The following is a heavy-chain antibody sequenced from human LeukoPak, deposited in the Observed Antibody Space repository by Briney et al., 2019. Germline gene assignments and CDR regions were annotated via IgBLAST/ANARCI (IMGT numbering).Heavy chain of an antibody. V-gene: IGHV4-34*01. Sequence: SETLSLTCAVYGGSFSGYYWSWIRQPPGKGLEWIGEINHSGSTNYNPSLKSRVTISVDTSKNQFSLKLSSVTAADTAVYYCARHDYGGLDYWGQGTLVTVSS. CDR3: ARHDYGGLDY. J-gene: IGHJ4*02. D-gene: IGHD4-23*01. CDR2: INHSGST. CDR1: GGSFSGYY.